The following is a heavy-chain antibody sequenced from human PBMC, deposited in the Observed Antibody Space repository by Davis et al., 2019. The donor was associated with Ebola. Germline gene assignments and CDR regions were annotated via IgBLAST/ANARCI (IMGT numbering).Heavy chain of an antibody. CDR2: ITSSGSTI. Sequence: GESLKISCAASGFTFSDYYMSWIRQAPGKGLEWVSYITSSGSTIYYADSVKGRFTISRDNAKNSLYLQMNSLRAEDTAVYYCAILPRYYGMDVWGQGTTVTVSS. CDR1: GFTFSDYY. D-gene: IGHD2-15*01. J-gene: IGHJ6*02. V-gene: IGHV3-11*01. CDR3: AILPRYYGMDV.